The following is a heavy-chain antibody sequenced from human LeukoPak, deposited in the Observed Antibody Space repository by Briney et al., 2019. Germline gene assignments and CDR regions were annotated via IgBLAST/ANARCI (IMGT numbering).Heavy chain of an antibody. V-gene: IGHV4-61*02. Sequence: SETLSLTCTVSGGSISSGSYYWSWIRQPAGRGLEWIGRIYTSGSTNYNPSLKSRVTISVDTSKNQFSLKLSSVTAADTAVYYCARDRPYAVHGGSYQIQDWGQGTLVTVSS. CDR1: GGSISSGSYY. CDR2: IYTSGST. CDR3: ARDRPYAVHGGSYQIQD. D-gene: IGHD1-26*01. J-gene: IGHJ4*02.